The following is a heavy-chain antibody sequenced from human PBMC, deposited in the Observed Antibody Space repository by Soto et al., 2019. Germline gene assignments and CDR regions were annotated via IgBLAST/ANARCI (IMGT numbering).Heavy chain of an antibody. V-gene: IGHV1-18*01. J-gene: IGHJ6*02. CDR2: NSANNGNT. CDR1: GYTLTNSG. CDR3: ARVPRGAYFYYGIDV. D-gene: IGHD3-10*01. Sequence: QVQLVQSGAEVKKPGASVKVSCKASGYTLTNSGVSWVRQAPGQGLEWMGWNSANNGNTNYAQKVQGRVTMTTDTSTSTAYMELRSLRSDDTAVYYCARVPRGAYFYYGIDVWGQGTTGTVSS.